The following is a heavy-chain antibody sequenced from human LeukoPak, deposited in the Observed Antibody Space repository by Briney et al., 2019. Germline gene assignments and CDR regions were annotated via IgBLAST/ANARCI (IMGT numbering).Heavy chain of an antibody. V-gene: IGHV4-34*01. D-gene: IGHD3-9*01. CDR3: ARLLAVLRYFDCLRRFDP. CDR1: GGSFSGYY. J-gene: IGHJ5*02. CDR2: INHSGST. Sequence: KPSETLSLTCAVYGGSFSGYYWSWIRQPPGKGLEWIGEINHSGSTNYNPSLKSRVTISVDTSKNQFSLKLSSVTAADTAVYYCARLLAVLRYFDCLRRFDPWGQGTLVTVSS.